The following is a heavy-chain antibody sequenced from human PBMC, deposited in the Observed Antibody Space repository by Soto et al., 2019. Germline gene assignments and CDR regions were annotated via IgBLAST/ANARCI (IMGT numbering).Heavy chain of an antibody. Sequence: ASVKVSCKASGYTFTGYYMHWVRQAPGQGLEWMGWINPNSGGTNYAQKFQGRVTMTRDTSISTAYMELSRLRSDDTAVYYCARVIRYFDWLLPRASYYYYYGMDVWGQGTTVTVSS. V-gene: IGHV1-2*02. J-gene: IGHJ6*02. D-gene: IGHD3-9*01. CDR1: GYTFTGYY. CDR2: INPNSGGT. CDR3: ARVIRYFDWLLPRASYYYYYGMDV.